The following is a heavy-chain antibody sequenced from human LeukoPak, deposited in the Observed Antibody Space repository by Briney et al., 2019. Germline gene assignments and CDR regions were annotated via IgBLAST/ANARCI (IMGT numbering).Heavy chain of an antibody. CDR3: ARWGRVADNYYYYMDV. Sequence: ASVKVSCKASGYTFTSYGISWVRQAPGQGLEWMGWISAYNGNTNYAQKLQGRVTMTTDTSTSTAYMELRSLRSDDTAVYYCARWGRVADNYYYYMDVWGKGTTVTVSS. D-gene: IGHD2-15*01. V-gene: IGHV1-18*01. J-gene: IGHJ6*03. CDR2: ISAYNGNT. CDR1: GYTFTSYG.